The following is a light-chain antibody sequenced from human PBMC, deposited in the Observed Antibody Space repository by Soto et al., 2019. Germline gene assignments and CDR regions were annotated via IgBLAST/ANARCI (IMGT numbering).Light chain of an antibody. CDR1: SSDVGGYNY. CDR2: EVS. J-gene: IGLJ2*01. CDR3: SSYAGSNMVV. Sequence: QSVLTQPPSASGSPGQSVTISCTGTSSDVGGYNYVSWYQQHPGKAPKLMIYEVSKRPSGVPDRFSGSKSGNTVSLTVSGLQAEDEADYYCSSYAGSNMVVFGGGTQLTVL. V-gene: IGLV2-8*01.